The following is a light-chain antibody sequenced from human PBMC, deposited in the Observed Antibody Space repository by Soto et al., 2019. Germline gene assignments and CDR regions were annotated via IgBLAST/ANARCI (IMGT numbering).Light chain of an antibody. CDR1: QSVTSSQ. J-gene: IGKJ1*01. Sequence: QYQHRISSSPGERPILACRASQSVTSSQLAWHQQQAREARSLIIYGATRRATGIAKRFGGSGGRTFSTPTISSLQDDNLASYYGQEYNRYAFGQGTKVDIK. V-gene: IGKV3-20*01. CDR2: GAT. CDR3: QEYNRYA.